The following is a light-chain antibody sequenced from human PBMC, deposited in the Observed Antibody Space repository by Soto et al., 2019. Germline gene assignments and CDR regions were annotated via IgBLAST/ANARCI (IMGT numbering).Light chain of an antibody. J-gene: IGKJ1*01. Sequence: RVMTQSPATLSASPGEKIALSCRASQTVSSNLAWYQHKPGRAPRLLIYATSTRATDVSARFSGSGDGTEFTLTISSLQPEDFAVYYCQQDNNWPQVSVGPGTKVDSK. V-gene: IGKV3-15*01. CDR3: QQDNNWPQVS. CDR2: ATS. CDR1: QTVSSN.